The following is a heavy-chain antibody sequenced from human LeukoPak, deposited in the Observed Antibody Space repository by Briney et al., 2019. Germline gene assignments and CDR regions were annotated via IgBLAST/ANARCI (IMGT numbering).Heavy chain of an antibody. Sequence: GGSLRLSCVTSGFTFSNNAMTWVRQAPGKGLEWVSLVSGDGSSTLYADSVKGRFTISRDNSKNTLYLQMNSLRAEDTAVYYCAKSRPIDLQPLRQGYYFDYWGQGTLVTVSS. CDR3: AKSRPIDLQPLRQGYYFDY. V-gene: IGHV3-23*01. D-gene: IGHD3/OR15-3a*01. CDR2: VSGDGSST. CDR1: GFTFSNNA. J-gene: IGHJ4*02.